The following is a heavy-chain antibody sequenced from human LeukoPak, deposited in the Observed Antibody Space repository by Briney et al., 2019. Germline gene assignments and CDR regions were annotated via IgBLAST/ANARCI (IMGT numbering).Heavy chain of an antibody. CDR1: GFSFSSYA. D-gene: IGHD6-13*01. V-gene: IGHV3-64*04. J-gene: IGHJ6*02. CDR2: INNVGDRA. Sequence: GGSLRLSCSASGFSFSSYAMHWVRQAPGKGLEHISLINNVGDRAYYADSVKGRFTISRDNSKNTLYLQMNSLRAEDTAVYYCARAKDSSSLLLVYYYGMDVWGQGTTVTVSS. CDR3: ARAKDSSSLLLVYYYGMDV.